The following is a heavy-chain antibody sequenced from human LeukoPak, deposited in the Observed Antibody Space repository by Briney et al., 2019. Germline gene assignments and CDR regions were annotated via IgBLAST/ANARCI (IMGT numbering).Heavy chain of an antibody. CDR2: INPNSGGT. V-gene: IGHV1-2*02. Sequence: ASVKVSCKASGYTFTGYYMHWVRQAPGQGLEWMGWINPNSGGTNYAQKFQGRVTMTRDTSISTAYMELSRLRSDDTAVYYCARGSITGFWSGYFSYWGQGTLVTVSS. CDR1: GYTFTGYY. J-gene: IGHJ4*02. D-gene: IGHD3-3*01. CDR3: ARGSITGFWSGYFSY.